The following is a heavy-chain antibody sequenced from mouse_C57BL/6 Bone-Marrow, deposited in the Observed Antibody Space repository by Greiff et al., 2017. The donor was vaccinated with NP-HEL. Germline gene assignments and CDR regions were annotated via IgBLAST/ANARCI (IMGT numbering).Heavy chain of an antibody. Sequence: EVQLVESGGGLVKPGGSLKLSCAASGFTFSSYTMSWVRQTPEKRLEWVATISGGGGNTYYPDSVKGRFTISRDNAKNTLYLQMSSLRSEDTALYYCARLPKVDYYAMDYWGQGTSVTVSS. V-gene: IGHV5-9*01. CDR3: ARLPKVDYYAMDY. D-gene: IGHD1-1*01. J-gene: IGHJ4*01. CDR1: GFTFSSYT. CDR2: ISGGGGNT.